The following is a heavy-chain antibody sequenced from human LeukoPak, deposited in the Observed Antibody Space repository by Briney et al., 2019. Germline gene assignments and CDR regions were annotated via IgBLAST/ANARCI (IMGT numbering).Heavy chain of an antibody. CDR2: ISGSGGST. CDR3: AKGGSHDILTGLLTRNWSDP. Sequence: GGSLRLSCAASGFTFSSYGMSWVRQAPGKGLEWVSAISGSGGSTYYADSVKGRFTISRDNSKNTLYLQMNSLRAEDTAVYYCAKGGSHDILTGLLTRNWSDPWGQGTLVTVSS. CDR1: GFTFSSYG. D-gene: IGHD3-9*01. J-gene: IGHJ5*02. V-gene: IGHV3-23*01.